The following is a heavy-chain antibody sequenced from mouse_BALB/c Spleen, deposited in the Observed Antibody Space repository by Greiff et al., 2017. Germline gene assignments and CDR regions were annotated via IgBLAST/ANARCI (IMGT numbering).Heavy chain of an antibody. CDR2: ISSGGSYT. D-gene: IGHD2-10*02. CDR3: TREGKYGNYVDY. V-gene: IGHV5-6-4*01. Sequence: EVKVVESGGGLVKPGGSLKLSCAASGFTFSSYTMSWVRQTPEKRLEWVATISSGGSYTYYPDSVKGRFTISRDNAKNTLYLQMSSLKSEDTAMYYCTREGKYGNYVDYWGQGTTRTVSS. J-gene: IGHJ2*01. CDR1: GFTFSSYT.